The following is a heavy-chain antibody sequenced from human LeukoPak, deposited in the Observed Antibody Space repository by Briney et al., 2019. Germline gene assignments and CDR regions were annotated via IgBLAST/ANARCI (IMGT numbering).Heavy chain of an antibody. CDR1: GFTFSSYG. Sequence: GKSLRLSCAASGFTFSSYGMHWVRQAPGKGLEWVAVISYDGSNKYYADSVKGRFTISRDNSKNTLYLQMNSLRAEDTAVYYCTRDPIVGAPDYFDYWGQGTLVTVSS. CDR2: ISYDGSNK. V-gene: IGHV3-30*03. J-gene: IGHJ4*02. D-gene: IGHD1-26*01. CDR3: TRDPIVGAPDYFDY.